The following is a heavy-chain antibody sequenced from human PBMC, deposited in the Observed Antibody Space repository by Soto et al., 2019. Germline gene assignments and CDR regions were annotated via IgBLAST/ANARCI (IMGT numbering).Heavy chain of an antibody. V-gene: IGHV3-53*01. CDR3: TKLWGYYFES. CDR2: IFTRGTA. D-gene: IGHD3-22*01. CDR1: GFSVNDNY. J-gene: IGHJ4*02. Sequence: GGSLRLSCTASGFSVNDNYMAWLRQAPGKSPEWLAVIFTRGTAHYADSVTGRFTFSRDNSKRTLNLQLNNLRAEDTAVYYCTKLWGYYFESWGQGTLVTVSS.